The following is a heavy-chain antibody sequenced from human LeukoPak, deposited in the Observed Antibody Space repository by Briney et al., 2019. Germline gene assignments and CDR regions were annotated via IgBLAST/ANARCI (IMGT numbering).Heavy chain of an antibody. CDR2: IHPSGGSA. D-gene: IGHD2-15*01. V-gene: IGHV1-46*01. CDR1: GYTFTSYF. Sequence: GATVKVSCKASGYTFTSYFMHWVRQAPGQWLEWMGIIHPSGGSASYAQNFQGRVTMTRDTSTSTVYMELSSLRSEDTAVYYCARDASCSGGNCYAWFDPWGQGTLVTVSS. J-gene: IGHJ5*02. CDR3: ARDASCSGGNCYAWFDP.